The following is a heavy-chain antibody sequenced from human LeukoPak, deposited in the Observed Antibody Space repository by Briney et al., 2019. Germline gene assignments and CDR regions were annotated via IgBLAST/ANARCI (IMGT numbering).Heavy chain of an antibody. Sequence: SETLSLTCTVSVGSISNYYWSCIPQPARKGLEWIGRISASGNTNYNPSLRSRVTMSVATSMNLFPLKLSSVTAADTAVYYCARQGVATAIDYWGQGTLVTVSS. CDR3: ARQGVATAIDY. CDR1: VGSISNYY. D-gene: IGHD2-21*02. J-gene: IGHJ4*02. CDR2: ISASGNT. V-gene: IGHV4-4*07.